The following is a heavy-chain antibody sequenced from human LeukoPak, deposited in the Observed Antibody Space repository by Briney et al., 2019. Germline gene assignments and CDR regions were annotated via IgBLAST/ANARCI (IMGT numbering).Heavy chain of an antibody. CDR1: GGSFSGCY. J-gene: IGHJ4*02. CDR2: INHSGST. D-gene: IGHD2-15*01. V-gene: IGHV4-34*01. Sequence: SETLSLTCAVYGGSFSGCYWSWIRQPPGKGLEWIGEINHSGSTNYNPSLKSRVTISVDTSKNQFSLKLSSVTAADTAVYYCARVSLGGCDYWGQGTLVTVSS. CDR3: ARVSLGGCDY.